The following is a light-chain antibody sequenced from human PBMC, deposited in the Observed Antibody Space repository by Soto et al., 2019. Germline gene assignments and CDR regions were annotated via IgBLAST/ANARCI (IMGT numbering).Light chain of an antibody. V-gene: IGKV1-39*01. CDR2: AAS. CDR3: QQRYSPST. Sequence: PVTQSPASLSASVGARVTITCRASQSISSYLNWYQQKPGTAPNLLIYAASSLQSGVPSRLIVIGSGTDFPLPLSSLQPEDSATYDCQQRYSPSTFGGGTKV. CDR1: QSISSY. J-gene: IGKJ4*01.